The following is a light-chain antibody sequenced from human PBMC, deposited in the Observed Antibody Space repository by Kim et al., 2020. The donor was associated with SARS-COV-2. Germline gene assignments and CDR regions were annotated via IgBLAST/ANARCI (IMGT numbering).Light chain of an antibody. J-gene: IGLJ2*01. CDR2: GNS. CDR1: SSNIGAGYY. V-gene: IGLV1-40*01. CDR3: QSYDSSLSGPV. Sequence: QRVTIACTGSSSNIGAGYYVHWYQQLPGTAPKLLIYGNSNRPSGVPDRFSGSKSGTSASLAITGLQAEDEADYYCQSYDSSLSGPVFGGGTQLTVL.